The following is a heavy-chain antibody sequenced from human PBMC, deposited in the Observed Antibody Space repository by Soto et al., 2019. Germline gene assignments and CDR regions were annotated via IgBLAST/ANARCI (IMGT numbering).Heavy chain of an antibody. Sequence: AETLSLTCTVSGGSMSSYYWTWIRQPAGKGLEWIGRVYSSGGTHYNPSLKSRVTISLDTSKNQFSLRLLSVTDADTAVYYCARGQRFSDWFDPWGQGTLVTVSS. D-gene: IGHD3-3*01. CDR1: GGSMSSYY. J-gene: IGHJ5*02. V-gene: IGHV4-4*07. CDR3: ARGQRFSDWFDP. CDR2: VYSSGGT.